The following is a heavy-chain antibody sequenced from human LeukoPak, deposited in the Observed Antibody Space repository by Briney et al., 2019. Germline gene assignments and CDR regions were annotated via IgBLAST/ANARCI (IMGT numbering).Heavy chain of an antibody. Sequence: GGSLRLSCAASGFTFSAYWMSWFRQAPGKGLEWVANIKQGGSEKFYVDSVKGRFTISRDNAKNSLYLQISSLRAEDTAVYYCAREDGVNTNDYWGQGTLVTVSS. CDR1: GFTFSAYW. CDR2: IKQGGSEK. D-gene: IGHD5-24*01. V-gene: IGHV3-7*01. CDR3: AREDGVNTNDY. J-gene: IGHJ4*02.